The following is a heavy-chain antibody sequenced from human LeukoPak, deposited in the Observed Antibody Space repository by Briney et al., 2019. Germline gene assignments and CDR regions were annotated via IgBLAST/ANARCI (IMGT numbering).Heavy chain of an antibody. J-gene: IGHJ6*02. CDR2: ILYVGSNK. CDR1: GFTFSSYG. V-gene: IGHV3-30*18. CDR3: AKILGTRGVISRYYYYGMDV. D-gene: IGHD3-10*01. Sequence: GGSLRLSCAASGFTFSSYGMHWVRQAPGKGLGWVAVILYVGSNKYYADSVKGRFTNSRDNSKNTLYLQMNSLRAEDTAVYYCAKILGTRGVISRYYYYGMDVWGQGTTVTVSS.